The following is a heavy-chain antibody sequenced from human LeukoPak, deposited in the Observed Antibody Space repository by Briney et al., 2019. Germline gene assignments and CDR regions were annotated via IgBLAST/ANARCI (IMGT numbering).Heavy chain of an antibody. V-gene: IGHV4-39*07. CDR2: IYYSGST. D-gene: IGHD3-10*01. J-gene: IGHJ4*02. CDR1: GGSISSSSYY. CDR3: ARDGGAMVRGVIRGARVRRPFDY. Sequence: SETLSLTCTVSGGSISSSSYYWGWIRQPPGKGLEWIGSIYYSGSTYYNPSLKSRVTISVDTSKNQFSLKLSSVTAADTAVYYCARDGGAMVRGVIRGARVRRPFDYWGQGTLVTVSS.